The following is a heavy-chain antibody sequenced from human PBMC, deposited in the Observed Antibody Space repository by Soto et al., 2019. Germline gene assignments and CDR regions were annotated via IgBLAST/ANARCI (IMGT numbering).Heavy chain of an antibody. Sequence: QVQLVESEGGVVQPGRSLRLSCAASGFTFSSYAMHWVRQAPGKGLEWVAVISYDGSNKYYADSVKGRFTISRDNSKNTLYLQMNSLRAEDTAVYYCARMGSLRGLDYWGQGTLVTVSS. CDR2: ISYDGSNK. CDR3: ARMGSLRGLDY. J-gene: IGHJ4*02. V-gene: IGHV3-30-3*01. CDR1: GFTFSSYA. D-gene: IGHD3-10*01.